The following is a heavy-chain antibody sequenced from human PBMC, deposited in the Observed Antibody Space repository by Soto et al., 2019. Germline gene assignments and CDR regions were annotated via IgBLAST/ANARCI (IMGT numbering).Heavy chain of an antibody. Sequence: VKVSCKASGGTFSSYAISWVRQAPGQGLEWMGGIIPIFGTANYAQKFQGRVTITADKSTSTAYMELSSLRSEDTAVYYCARAGYCSGGSCYSYAFDIWGQGTMVTVSS. CDR2: IIPIFGTA. CDR3: ARAGYCSGGSCYSYAFDI. D-gene: IGHD2-15*01. J-gene: IGHJ3*02. CDR1: GGTFSSYA. V-gene: IGHV1-69*13.